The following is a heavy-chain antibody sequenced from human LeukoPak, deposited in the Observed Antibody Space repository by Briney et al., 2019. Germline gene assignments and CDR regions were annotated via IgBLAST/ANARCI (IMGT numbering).Heavy chain of an antibody. J-gene: IGHJ4*02. CDR1: GFTFSSYS. CDR3: ARDRAPGFDY. V-gene: IGHV3-21*01. D-gene: IGHD3-10*01. Sequence: GGSLRLSCAASGFTFSSYSMNWVRQAPGKGLEWVSSISSSSSYICYADSVKGRFTISRDNAKNSLYLQMNSLRAEDTAVYYCARDRAPGFDYWGQGTLVTVSS. CDR2: ISSSSSYI.